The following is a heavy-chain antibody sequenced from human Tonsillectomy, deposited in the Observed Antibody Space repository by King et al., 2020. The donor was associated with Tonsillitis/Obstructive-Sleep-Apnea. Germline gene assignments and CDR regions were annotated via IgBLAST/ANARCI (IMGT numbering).Heavy chain of an antibody. CDR3: VRNQEEYSYEQAPLYNGMDG. Sequence: VQLVESGGGFVQPGGSLRLSCATSGFTFSRYWMHWVRQAPGKGLVWVSRINSDGSSRSYADSVKGRFTISRDNAKNTLYLQISSLRAEDTAVYYCVRNQEEYSYEQAPLYNGMDGWGQGTTVTVSS. CDR1: GFTFSRYW. D-gene: IGHD5-18*01. V-gene: IGHV3-74*01. J-gene: IGHJ6*02. CDR2: INSDGSSR.